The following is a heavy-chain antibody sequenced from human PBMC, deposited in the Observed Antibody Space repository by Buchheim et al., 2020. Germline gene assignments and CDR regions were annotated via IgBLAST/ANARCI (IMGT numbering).Heavy chain of an antibody. J-gene: IGHJ4*02. Sequence: QVQLVESGGGVVQPGRSLRLSCAASGFTFSSYAMHWVRQAPGKGLEWVAVISYDGSNKYYADSVKGRFTISRDNSKNTLYLQMNSLRDEDTAVYYCARDDPYGGNPSFDYWGQGTL. CDR2: ISYDGSNK. CDR1: GFTFSSYA. V-gene: IGHV3-30-3*01. D-gene: IGHD4-23*01. CDR3: ARDDPYGGNPSFDY.